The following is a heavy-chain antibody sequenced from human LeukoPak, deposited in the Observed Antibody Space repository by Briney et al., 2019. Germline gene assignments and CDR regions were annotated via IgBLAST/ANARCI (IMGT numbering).Heavy chain of an antibody. CDR2: IYYSGTT. CDR1: GASISTSTYY. J-gene: IGHJ6*03. CDR3: ARQVSDYYYHYMDV. V-gene: IGHV4-39*01. Sequence: SETLSLTCTVSGASISTSTYYWGWVRQPPGKWLEWIGNIYYSGTTYYNPSLKSRVTVSEDTSRSRFSLMLSSVTAADTAIYFCARQVSDYYYHYMDVWGEGTTVIVSS.